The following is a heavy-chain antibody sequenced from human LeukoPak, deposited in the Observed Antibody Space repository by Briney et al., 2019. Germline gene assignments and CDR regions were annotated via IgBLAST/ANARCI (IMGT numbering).Heavy chain of an antibody. V-gene: IGHV1-69*06. Sequence: ASVKVSCKASGGTFSSYAISWVRQAPGQGLEWMGGIIPIFGTANYAQKFQGRVTITADKSTSTAYMELSSLRSEDTAVYYCARDRGRQVSYYMDVWGKGTTVTVS. J-gene: IGHJ6*03. D-gene: IGHD3/OR15-3a*01. CDR3: ARDRGRQVSYYMDV. CDR2: IIPIFGTA. CDR1: GGTFSSYA.